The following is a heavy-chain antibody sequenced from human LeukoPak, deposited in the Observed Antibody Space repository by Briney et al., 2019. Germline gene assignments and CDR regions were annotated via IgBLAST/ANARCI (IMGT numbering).Heavy chain of an antibody. CDR2: ISTSSSYI. Sequence: GGTLRPSCAASGFTFTHYGMNWVRQAPGKGLEWVSSISTSSSYIYYADSVKGRFTLSRDNAKNSLYMKMNSMRAEDTAVYYCARDLGSSGWYYAFDIWGQGTMVTVSS. J-gene: IGHJ3*02. CDR3: ARDLGSSGWYYAFDI. V-gene: IGHV3-21*01. D-gene: IGHD6-19*01. CDR1: GFTFTHYG.